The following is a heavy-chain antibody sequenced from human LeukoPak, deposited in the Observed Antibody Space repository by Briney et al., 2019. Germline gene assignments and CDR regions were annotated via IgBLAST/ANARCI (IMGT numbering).Heavy chain of an antibody. CDR2: INWNGGST. CDR3: ARQTGSYGDPGDDAFDI. V-gene: IGHV3-20*04. D-gene: IGHD4-17*01. J-gene: IGHJ3*02. CDR1: GFTFDDFG. Sequence: PGGSLRLSCAASGFTFDDFGMSWVRQAPGKGLEWVSDINWNGGSTGYADSVKGRFTISRDNAKKSLYLQMNSLRAEDTALYYCARQTGSYGDPGDDAFDIWGQGTMVTVSS.